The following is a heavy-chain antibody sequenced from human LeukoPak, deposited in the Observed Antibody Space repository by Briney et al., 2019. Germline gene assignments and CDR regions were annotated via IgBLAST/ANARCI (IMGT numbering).Heavy chain of an antibody. Sequence: SETLSLTCTVSGGSISSYSWSWIRQPAGKGLEWIGRIYTSGSTNYNPSLKSRVTMSVDTSKNQFSLKLSSVTAADTAVYYCATRSCSISACRASSYHCMDFWGKGTTVTVSS. CDR3: ATRSCSISACRASSYHCMDF. D-gene: IGHD2-2*01. J-gene: IGHJ6*03. V-gene: IGHV4-4*07. CDR1: GGSISSYS. CDR2: IYTSGST.